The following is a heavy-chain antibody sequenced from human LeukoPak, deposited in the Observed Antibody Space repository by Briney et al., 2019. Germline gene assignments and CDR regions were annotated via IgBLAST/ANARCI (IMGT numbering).Heavy chain of an antibody. D-gene: IGHD5-18*01. CDR2: IIPIFGTA. J-gene: IGHJ4*02. V-gene: IGHV1-69*13. CDR3: ALSRRGYSYGPLDY. Sequence: ASVKVSCKASGGTFSSYAISWVRQAPGQGLEWMGGIIPIFGTANYAQKFQGRVTITADESTSTAYMELSSLRSEDTAVYHCALSRRGYSYGPLDYWGQGTLVTVSS. CDR1: GGTFSSYA.